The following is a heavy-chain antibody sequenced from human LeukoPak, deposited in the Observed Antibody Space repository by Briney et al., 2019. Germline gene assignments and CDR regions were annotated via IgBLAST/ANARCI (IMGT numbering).Heavy chain of an antibody. J-gene: IGHJ4*02. CDR3: ARISAYGDYYFDY. D-gene: IGHD4-17*01. CDR2: IDWDDDK. Sequence: SGPTLVNPTQTLTLTCTFSGFSLITSGMCVSWIRQPPGKALEWLALIDWDDDKYYSTSLETRLTISKDTFKNQVVLTMTSMDPVDTATYYCARISAYGDYYFDYWGQGTLVTVSS. V-gene: IGHV2-70*01. CDR1: GFSLITSGMC.